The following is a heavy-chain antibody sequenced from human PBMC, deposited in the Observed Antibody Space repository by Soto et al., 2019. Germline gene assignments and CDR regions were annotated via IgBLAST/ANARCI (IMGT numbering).Heavy chain of an antibody. Sequence: GESLKISCKGSGYSFTSYWIGWVRQMPGKGLEWLGIIYPGDSDTRYSPSFQGQVTISADKSISTAYLQWSSLKASDTAMYYCARRRYSYGCLRNYGMDVWGQGTTVTVSS. CDR3: ARRRYSYGCLRNYGMDV. CDR1: GYSFTSYW. V-gene: IGHV5-51*01. D-gene: IGHD5-18*01. J-gene: IGHJ6*02. CDR2: IYPGDSDT.